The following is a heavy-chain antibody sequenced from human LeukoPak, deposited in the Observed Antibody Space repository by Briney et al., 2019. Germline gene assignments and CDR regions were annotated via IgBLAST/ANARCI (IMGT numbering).Heavy chain of an antibody. CDR2: VSPSGGRT. CDR3: AKVRGVYCSSPACYYYDA. CDR1: GFTFSSYA. D-gene: IGHD2-2*01. V-gene: IGHV3-23*01. J-gene: IGHJ4*02. Sequence: GGSLRLSCRASGFTFSSYAMSWVRQTPGRGLEWVAGVSPSGGRTIYADSAEGRFTISRDNSNDTVYLQLSSLRAEDSALYYCAKVRGVYCSSPACYYYDAWGQGTPVTVSS.